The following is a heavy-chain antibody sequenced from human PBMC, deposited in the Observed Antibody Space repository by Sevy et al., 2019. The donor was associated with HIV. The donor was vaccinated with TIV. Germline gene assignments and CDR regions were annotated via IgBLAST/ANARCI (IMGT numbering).Heavy chain of an antibody. V-gene: IGHV3-30*03. CDR3: ATGITIFGVVIGAGLDRPSYGMDV. J-gene: IGHJ6*02. D-gene: IGHD3-3*01. CDR2: ISYDGSNK. CDR1: GFTFSSYG. Sequence: GGSLRLSCAASGFTFSSYGMHWVRQAPGKGLEWVAVISYDGSNKYYADSVKGRFTISRDNSKNTLYLQMNSLRAEDTAVYYCATGITIFGVVIGAGLDRPSYGMDVRGQGTTVTVSS.